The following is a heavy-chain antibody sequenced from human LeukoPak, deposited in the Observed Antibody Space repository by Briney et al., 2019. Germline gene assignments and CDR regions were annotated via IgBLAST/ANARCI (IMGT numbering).Heavy chain of an antibody. CDR3: ARDSRYYFDY. CDR1: GFTFDDYA. Sequence: PGRSLRLSCAASGFTFDDYAMHWVRQAPGKGLEWVSGISWNSGSIGYADSVKGRFTISRDNAKNSLYLQMNSLRAEDTAVYYCARDSRYYFDYWGQGTLVTVSS. CDR2: ISWNSGSI. J-gene: IGHJ4*02. V-gene: IGHV3-9*01. D-gene: IGHD3-16*01.